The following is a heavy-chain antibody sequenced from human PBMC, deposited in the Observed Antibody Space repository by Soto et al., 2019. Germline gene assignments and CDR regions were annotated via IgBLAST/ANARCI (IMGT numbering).Heavy chain of an antibody. D-gene: IGHD3-16*01. CDR2: INAGNGNT. CDR1: GYTFTSYA. J-gene: IGHJ4*02. V-gene: IGHV1-3*01. Sequence: GASVKVSCKASGYTFTSYAMHWVHQAPGQRLEWMGWINAGNGNTKYSQKFQGRVTITRDTSASTAYMELSSLRSEDTAVYYCARDDYVWGIPDWWGQGTLVTVSS. CDR3: ARDDYVWGIPDW.